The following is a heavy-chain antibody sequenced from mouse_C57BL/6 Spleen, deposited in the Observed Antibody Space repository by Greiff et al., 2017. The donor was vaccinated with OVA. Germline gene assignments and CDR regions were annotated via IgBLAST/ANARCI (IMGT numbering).Heavy chain of an antibody. J-gene: IGHJ2*01. V-gene: IGHV1-82*01. CDR2: IYPGDGDT. D-gene: IGHD1-1*01. CDR1: GYAFSSSW. Sequence: VQLQPSGPELVKPGASVKISCKASGYAFSSSWMNWVKQRPGKGLEWIGRIYPGDGDTNYNGKFKGKATLTADKSSSTAYMQLSSLTSEDSAVYFCARYYYGSSPSFDYWGQGTTLTVSS. CDR3: ARYYYGSSPSFDY.